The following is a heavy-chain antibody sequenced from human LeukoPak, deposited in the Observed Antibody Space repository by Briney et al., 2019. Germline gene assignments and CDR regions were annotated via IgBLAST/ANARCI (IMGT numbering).Heavy chain of an antibody. J-gene: IGHJ5*02. Sequence: SETLSLTCTVSGGSISSGGYCWSWIRQHPGKGLEWIGYIYYSGSTYYNPSLKSRVTISVDTSKNHFSLKLSSLTAADTAVYYCAREVGRDWFDPWGQGTLVTVSS. CDR3: AREVGRDWFDP. V-gene: IGHV4-31*03. CDR2: IYYSGST. D-gene: IGHD1-26*01. CDR1: GGSISSGGYC.